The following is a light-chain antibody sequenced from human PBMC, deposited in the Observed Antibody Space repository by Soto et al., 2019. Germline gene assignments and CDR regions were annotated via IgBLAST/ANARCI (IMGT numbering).Light chain of an antibody. J-gene: IGKJ4*01. CDR3: QQYGSSPLA. Sequence: EIVVTQSPGTLSLAPGERVTLSCRASQSIDSSYLGWYQQKPGQAPRLLVFAASNRATGIPDRFSGSGSGTDFTLTITRLEPEDFAVYYCQQYGSSPLAFVGGTRVEIK. CDR2: AAS. V-gene: IGKV3-20*01. CDR1: QSIDSSY.